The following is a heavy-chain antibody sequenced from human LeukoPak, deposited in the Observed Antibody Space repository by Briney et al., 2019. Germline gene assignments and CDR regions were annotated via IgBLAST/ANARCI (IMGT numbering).Heavy chain of an antibody. CDR3: AREGRGGIDGYNIEDTK. D-gene: IGHD5-24*01. CDR2: ISSSSSTI. Sequence: PGGSLRLSRAASGFTFSSYSMNWVRQAPGKGLEWVSYISSSSSTIYYADSVKGRFTISRDNAKNSLYLQMNSLRAEDTAVYFCAREGRGGIDGYNIEDTKWGQGTLVTVSS. J-gene: IGHJ4*02. V-gene: IGHV3-48*01. CDR1: GFTFSSYS.